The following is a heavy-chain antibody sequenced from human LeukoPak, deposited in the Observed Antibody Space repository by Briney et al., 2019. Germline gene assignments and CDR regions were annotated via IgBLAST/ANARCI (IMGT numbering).Heavy chain of an antibody. CDR2: ISSSSSYI. CDR3: AGRMTNTYYYDSSGFDPFFDY. D-gene: IGHD3-22*01. Sequence: PGGSLRLSCAASGFTFSSYSMNWVRQAPGKGLEWVSSISSSSSYIYYADSVKGRFTISRDNAKNSLYLQMNSLRAEDTAVYYCAGRMTNTYYYDSSGFDPFFDYWGQGTLVTVSS. J-gene: IGHJ4*02. CDR1: GFTFSSYS. V-gene: IGHV3-21*01.